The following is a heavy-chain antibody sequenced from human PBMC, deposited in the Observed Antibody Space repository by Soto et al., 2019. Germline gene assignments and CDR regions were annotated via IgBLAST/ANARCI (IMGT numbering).Heavy chain of an antibody. V-gene: IGHV4-34*01. CDR1: GRSFSGYY. Sequence: QVQLQQWGAGLLKPSETLSLTCAVYGRSFSGYYWSWIRQSPGKGLEWIGEINHSGSTNYNPSLKSRVTILIDAPKNQFYLKMSSVTAADTAVYYCARSPYMDVWGKGTTVIVSS. J-gene: IGHJ6*03. CDR3: ARSPYMDV. CDR2: INHSGST.